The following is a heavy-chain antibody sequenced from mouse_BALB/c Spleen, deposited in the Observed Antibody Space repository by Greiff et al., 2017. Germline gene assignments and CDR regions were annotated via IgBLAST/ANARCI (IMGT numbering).Heavy chain of an antibody. CDR2: ISSGGST. Sequence: EVQVVESGGGLVKPGGSLKLSCAASGFTFSSYAMSWVRQTPEKRLEWVASISSGGSTYYPDSVKGRFTISRDNARNILYLQMSSLRSEDTAMYYCARGVYYGSSYGYWYFDVWGAGTTVTVSS. D-gene: IGHD1-1*01. J-gene: IGHJ1*01. CDR1: GFTFSSYA. V-gene: IGHV5-6-5*01. CDR3: ARGVYYGSSYGYWYFDV.